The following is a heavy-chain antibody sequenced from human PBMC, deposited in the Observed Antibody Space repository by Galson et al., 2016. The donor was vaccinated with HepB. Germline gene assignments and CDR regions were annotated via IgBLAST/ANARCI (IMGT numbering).Heavy chain of an antibody. CDR3: ARLSGSSGWYHFDY. CDR2: FYYSGST. V-gene: IGHV4-39*01. Sequence: ETLSLTCAISGGSISSVIDSWGWIRQPPGKGLEWIGAFYYSGSTYYNPSLQSRVTVSVDTSNNQFSLNLSSVTAADTAVYYCARLSGSSGWYHFDYWGQGTLVTVSS. J-gene: IGHJ4*02. D-gene: IGHD6-19*01. CDR1: GGSISSVIDS.